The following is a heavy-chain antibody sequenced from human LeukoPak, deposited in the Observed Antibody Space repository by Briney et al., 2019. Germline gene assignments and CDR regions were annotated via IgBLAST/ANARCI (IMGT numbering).Heavy chain of an antibody. Sequence: PGGSLRLSCAASGFRFSDYWMTWVRQAPGKGLECVANIKTDGSEKYYPDSVKGRFTISRDNAKNSLYLQMNSMRVEDTAVYYCAQIYTYGSSQFDYWGQGTLVTVSS. J-gene: IGHJ4*02. CDR3: AQIYTYGSSQFDY. D-gene: IGHD5-18*01. CDR2: IKTDGSEK. CDR1: GFRFSDYW. V-gene: IGHV3-7*01.